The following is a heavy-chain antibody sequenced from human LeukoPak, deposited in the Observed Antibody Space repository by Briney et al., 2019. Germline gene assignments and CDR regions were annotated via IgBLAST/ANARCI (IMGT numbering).Heavy chain of an antibody. V-gene: IGHV3-48*01. D-gene: IGHD2-2*01. Sequence: GGPLRLSCAASGFTFSSYSMNWVRQAPGKGLEWVSSISSSSTIYYADSVKGRFTISRDNAKNSLYLQMNSLRAEDTAVYYCARGSTSWFADYFDYWGQGTLVTVSS. J-gene: IGHJ4*02. CDR2: ISSSSTI. CDR1: GFTFSSYS. CDR3: ARGSTSWFADYFDY.